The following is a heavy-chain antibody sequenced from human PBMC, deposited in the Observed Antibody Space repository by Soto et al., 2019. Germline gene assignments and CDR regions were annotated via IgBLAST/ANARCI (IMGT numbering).Heavy chain of an antibody. V-gene: IGHV3-30-3*01. Sequence: GGSLRLSCAASGFTFSSYAMHWVRQAPGKGLEWVAVISYDGSNKYYADSVKGRFTISRDNSKNTLYLQMNSLRAEDTAVYYCARDLGGYCSSTSCYHPHYYYYYGMDVWGQGTTVTVSS. CDR1: GFTFSSYA. CDR3: ARDLGGYCSSTSCYHPHYYYYYGMDV. J-gene: IGHJ6*02. CDR2: ISYDGSNK. D-gene: IGHD2-2*01.